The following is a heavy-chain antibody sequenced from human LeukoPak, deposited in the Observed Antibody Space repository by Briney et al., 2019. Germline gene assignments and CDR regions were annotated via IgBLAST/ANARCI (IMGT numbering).Heavy chain of an antibody. CDR1: GYTFTSYG. CDR3: ARDLKSVYSGYDYYLDY. CDR2: ISAYNGTT. Sequence: GASVKVSCKASGYTFTSYGISWVRQAPGQGLEWMGWISAYNGTTNYAQKLQGRVTMTTDTSTSTAYMELRSLRSDDTAVYYCARDLKSVYSGYDYYLDYWGQGTLVTVSS. V-gene: IGHV1-18*01. J-gene: IGHJ4*02. D-gene: IGHD5-12*01.